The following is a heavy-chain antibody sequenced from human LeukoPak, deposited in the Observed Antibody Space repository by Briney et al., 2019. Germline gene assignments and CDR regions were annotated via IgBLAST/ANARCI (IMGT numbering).Heavy chain of an antibody. CDR3: ARSTLSWDAFDI. J-gene: IGHJ3*02. D-gene: IGHD6-13*01. CDR1: GYTFTSYY. Sequence: ASVKVSCKASGYTFTSYYMHWVRQAPGQGLEWMGIFNPSGGSTSYAQKFQGRVTMTRDTSTSTVYMELSSLRSEDTAVYYCARSTLSWDAFDIWGQGTMVTVSS. V-gene: IGHV1-46*01. CDR2: FNPSGGST.